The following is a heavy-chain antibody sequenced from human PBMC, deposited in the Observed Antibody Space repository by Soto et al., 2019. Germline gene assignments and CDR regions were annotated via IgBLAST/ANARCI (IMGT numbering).Heavy chain of an antibody. Sequence: VQLLESGGGLVQPGGSLRLSCAASGFTFSAFPMNWVRQAPGKGLDWVSTISATTPNTYYADSVKGRFTISRDNSKSTLYLQMNSLRVEDTAVYYCARAWNLDLWGQGTLVT. J-gene: IGHJ5*02. D-gene: IGHD1-1*01. CDR3: ARAWNLDL. V-gene: IGHV3-23*01. CDR1: GFTFSAFP. CDR2: ISATTPNT.